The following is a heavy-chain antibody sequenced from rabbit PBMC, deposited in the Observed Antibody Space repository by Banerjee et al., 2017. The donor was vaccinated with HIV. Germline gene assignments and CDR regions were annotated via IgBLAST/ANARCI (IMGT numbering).Heavy chain of an antibody. Sequence: QEQLEESGGDLVKPEGSLTLTCTASGFSFSNKYVMCWVRQAPGKGLEWIACIYAGGSGSTYYANWAKGRFTISKTSSTTVTLQMTSLTAADTATYFCARVIYSSGWDYFNLWGPGTLVTVS. CDR1: GFSFSNKYV. D-gene: IGHD4-1*01. CDR3: ARVIYSSGWDYFNL. V-gene: IGHV1S45*01. CDR2: IYAGGSGST. J-gene: IGHJ4*01.